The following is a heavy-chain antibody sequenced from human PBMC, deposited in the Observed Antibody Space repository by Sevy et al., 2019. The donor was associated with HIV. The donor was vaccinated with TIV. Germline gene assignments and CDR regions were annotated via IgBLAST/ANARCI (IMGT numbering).Heavy chain of an antibody. J-gene: IGHJ4*02. V-gene: IGHV3-30*04. CDR1: GFTFGDYA. CDR3: ARKQFVVPSDY. D-gene: IGHD6-6*01. CDR2: ISYQGRNQ. Sequence: GGSLRLSCAASGFTFGDYAIHWVRQAPGKGLEWLAVISYQGRNQFYADSVRGRFTISRDDSKNTVYLQMNSLRPDDTAVYYCARKQFVVPSDYWGQGTLVTVSS.